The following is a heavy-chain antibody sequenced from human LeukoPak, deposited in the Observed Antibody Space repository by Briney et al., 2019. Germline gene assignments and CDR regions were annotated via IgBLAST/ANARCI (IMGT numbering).Heavy chain of an antibody. CDR3: ARDGPGVVVTYYYFDY. Sequence: LGASVKVSCKAAGYTFTGYYMHWVRQAPGQGLEWMGWINPNSGGTNYAQKFQGRVTMTRDTSISTAYMELSRLRSDDTAVYYCARDGPGVVVTYYYFDYWGQGTLVTVSS. V-gene: IGHV1-2*02. CDR2: INPNSGGT. CDR1: GYTFTGYY. J-gene: IGHJ4*02. D-gene: IGHD3-22*01.